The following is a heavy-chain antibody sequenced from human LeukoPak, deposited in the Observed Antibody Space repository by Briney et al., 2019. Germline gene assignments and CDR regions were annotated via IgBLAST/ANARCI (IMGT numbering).Heavy chain of an antibody. J-gene: IGHJ3*02. CDR2: ISYDGSNE. Sequence: GGSLRLSCAASGFTFSSYVMHWVRQAPGKGLEWVAIISYDGSNEYYADSVKGRFTISRDNSKNTLYLQMNSLRAEDTAVYYCAKDVHGDRAFDIWGQGTMVTVSS. D-gene: IGHD2-21*02. CDR1: GFTFSSYV. CDR3: AKDVHGDRAFDI. V-gene: IGHV3-30*04.